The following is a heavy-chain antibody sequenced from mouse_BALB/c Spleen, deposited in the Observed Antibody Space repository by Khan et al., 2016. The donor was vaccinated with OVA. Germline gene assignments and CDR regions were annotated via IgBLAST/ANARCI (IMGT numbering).Heavy chain of an antibody. V-gene: IGHV5-17*02. D-gene: IGHD1-1*01. CDR2: ISGYSSTT. CDR1: GFTFSSYG. Sequence: EVQLVESGGGLVQPGGSLKLSCAASGFTFSSYGMHWVRQAPEKGLEWVAYISGYSSTTYYAHTVKGRFTISRDNSKNTLFLQMTSLMSEDTAMYYCATSYCYGYYFDYWGPGTTLTVSS. CDR3: ATSYCYGYYFDY. J-gene: IGHJ2*01.